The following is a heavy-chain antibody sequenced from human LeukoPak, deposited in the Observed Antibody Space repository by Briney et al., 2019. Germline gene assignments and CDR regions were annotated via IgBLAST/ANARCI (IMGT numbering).Heavy chain of an antibody. Sequence: GRSLRLSCTASGFTFNIYWMSWVRQAPGKGLEWVANIKQDGSEKYYVDSVKGRFTISRDNAKNSLYLQMNSLRAEDTAVYYCARDRVRGATDYWGQGTLVTVSS. J-gene: IGHJ4*02. CDR1: GFTFNIYW. CDR2: IKQDGSEK. D-gene: IGHD3-10*01. CDR3: ARDRVRGATDY. V-gene: IGHV3-7*01.